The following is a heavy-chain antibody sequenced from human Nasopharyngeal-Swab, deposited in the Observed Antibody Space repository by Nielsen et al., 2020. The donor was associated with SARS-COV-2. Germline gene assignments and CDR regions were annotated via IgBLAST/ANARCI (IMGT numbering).Heavy chain of an antibody. CDR1: GFTFSSYA. CDR2: ISGSGDTT. D-gene: IGHD2-21*01. Sequence: GESLKISCAASGFTFSSYAMSWVRQAPGKGLEWVSIISGSGDTTYYADSVKDRFTISRDNSKNTLYLQTNSLRVEDTAVYYCAKRESTAIAYYFDYWGQGTLVTVSS. CDR3: AKRESTAIAYYFDY. V-gene: IGHV3-23*01. J-gene: IGHJ4*02.